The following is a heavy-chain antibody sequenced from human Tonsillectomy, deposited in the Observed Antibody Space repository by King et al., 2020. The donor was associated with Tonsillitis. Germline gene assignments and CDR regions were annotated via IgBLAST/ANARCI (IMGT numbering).Heavy chain of an antibody. D-gene: IGHD3-16*01. CDR3: VKDKGSGALKNFDY. Sequence: VQLVESGGGVVQPGGSLRLSCAASGLTFSRYGMHWVRQAPGKGLEWVAYIWYDASNKYYADSVKGRFTISRDQSKSTLYLHMNTLRPEDTAVYYCVKDKGSGALKNFDYWGQGTLVTVSS. J-gene: IGHJ4*02. CDR1: GLTFSRYG. V-gene: IGHV3-30*02. CDR2: IWYDASNK.